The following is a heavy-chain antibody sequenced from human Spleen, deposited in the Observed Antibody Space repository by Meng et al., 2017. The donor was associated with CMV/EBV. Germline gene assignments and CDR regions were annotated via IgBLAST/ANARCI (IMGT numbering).Heavy chain of an antibody. V-gene: IGHV4-30-4*08. Sequence: LRLSCTVSGASISSGDYYWSWIRQPPGKGLEWIGYIYYSGSTYYNPSLKSRVTISVDTSKNQFSLKLSSVTAADTAVYYCARGRRSGGNSFLSFYYYGMDVWGQGTTVTVSS. CDR3: ARGRRSGGNSFLSFYYYGMDV. J-gene: IGHJ6*02. CDR1: GASISSGDYY. CDR2: IYYSGST. D-gene: IGHD4-23*01.